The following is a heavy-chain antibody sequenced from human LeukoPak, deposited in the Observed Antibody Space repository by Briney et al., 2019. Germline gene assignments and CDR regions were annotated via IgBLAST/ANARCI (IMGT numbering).Heavy chain of an antibody. CDR2: IYHSGST. D-gene: IGHD3-9*01. J-gene: IGHJ5*02. V-gene: IGHV4-38-2*01. Sequence: SETLSLTCAVSGYSISSGYYWGWIRQPPGKGLEWIGSIYHSGSTYYNPSLKSRVTISVDTSKDQFSLKLGSVTAADTAVYYCARASQWAWNYDILTGYRGDWFDPWGQGTLVTVSS. CDR3: ARASQWAWNYDILTGYRGDWFDP. CDR1: GYSISSGYY.